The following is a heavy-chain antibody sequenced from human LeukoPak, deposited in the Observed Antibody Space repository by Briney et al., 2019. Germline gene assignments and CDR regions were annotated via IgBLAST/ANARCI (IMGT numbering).Heavy chain of an antibody. D-gene: IGHD3-22*01. J-gene: IGHJ4*02. Sequence: ASVKVSCKASGGTFSSYAISWVRQAPGQGLEWMGGIIPIFGTANYAQKFQGRVTMTEDTSTDTAYMELRSLRSDDTAVYYCARGGYYYDSSGYYYGADYWGQGTLVTVSS. CDR2: IIPIFGTA. CDR1: GGTFSSYA. V-gene: IGHV1-69*06. CDR3: ARGGYYYDSSGYYYGADY.